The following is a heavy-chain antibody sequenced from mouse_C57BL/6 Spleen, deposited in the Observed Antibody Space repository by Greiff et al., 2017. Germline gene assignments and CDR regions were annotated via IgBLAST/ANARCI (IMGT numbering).Heavy chain of an antibody. CDR1: GYTFTSYD. D-gene: IGHD1-1*01. CDR2: IYPRDGST. CDR3: ARRYYGSSLYYFDY. V-gene: IGHV1-85*01. J-gene: IGHJ2*01. Sequence: LVESGPELVKPGASVKLSCKASGYTFTSYDINWVKQRPGQGLEWIGWIYPRDGSTKYNEKFKGKATLTVDTSSSTAYMELHSLTSEDSAVYFCARRYYGSSLYYFDYWGQGTTLTVSS.